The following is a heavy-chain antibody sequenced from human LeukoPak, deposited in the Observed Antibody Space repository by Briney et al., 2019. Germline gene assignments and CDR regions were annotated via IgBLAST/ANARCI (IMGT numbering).Heavy chain of an antibody. J-gene: IGHJ4*02. CDR1: GFTFSNYA. CDR3: AKVSESNYDFLTGYYTPYYFDY. D-gene: IGHD3-9*01. Sequence: GRSLRLSCAVSGFTFSNYAMSWVRQAPGKGLEWVSCISDSGGSTYYTGSVKGRFTIPRDNSKNMLYLQMNSLRAEDTAVYYCAKVSESNYDFLTGYYTPYYFDYWGQGTLVTVSS. CDR2: ISDSGGST. V-gene: IGHV3-23*01.